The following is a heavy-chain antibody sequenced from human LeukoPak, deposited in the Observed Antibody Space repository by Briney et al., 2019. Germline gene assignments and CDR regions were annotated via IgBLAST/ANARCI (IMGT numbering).Heavy chain of an antibody. CDR3: AREGQYSGSYCDAFDI. J-gene: IGHJ3*02. D-gene: IGHD1-26*01. Sequence: PSETLSLTCAVSGGSISSSNWWSWVRQPPGKGLEWIGEIYHSGSTNCNPSLKSRVTISVDKSKNQFSLKLSSVTAADTAVYYCAREGQYSGSYCDAFDIWGQGTMVTVSS. V-gene: IGHV4-4*02. CDR1: GGSISSSNW. CDR2: IYHSGST.